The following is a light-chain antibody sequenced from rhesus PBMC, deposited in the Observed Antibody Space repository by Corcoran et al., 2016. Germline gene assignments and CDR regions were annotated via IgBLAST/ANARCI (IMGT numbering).Light chain of an antibody. J-gene: IGKJ2*01. Sequence: DIQMTQSPSSLSASVGDRVTIACRASQGISSFLAWYQQKPGKAPKPLIYYASNLESGVPSRFSGSGSGTEFTLTISSLQPEDFATYYCPQYNSDPYSFGQGTKVEIK. V-gene: IGKV1-37*01. CDR1: QGISSF. CDR3: PQYNSDPYS. CDR2: YAS.